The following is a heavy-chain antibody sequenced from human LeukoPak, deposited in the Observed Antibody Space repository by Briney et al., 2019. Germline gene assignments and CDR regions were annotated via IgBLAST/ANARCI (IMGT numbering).Heavy chain of an antibody. D-gene: IGHD2-15*01. Sequence: PSETLSLTCTVSGGSISSYYWSWIRQPPGKGLEWIGYIYYSGSTNYNPSLKSRVTISVDTSKNQFSLKLSSVTAADTAVYYCARDWGTHCSGGICYENWFDPWGQGTLVTVSS. CDR2: IYYSGST. V-gene: IGHV4-59*01. CDR1: GGSISSYY. J-gene: IGHJ5*02. CDR3: ARDWGTHCSGGICYENWFDP.